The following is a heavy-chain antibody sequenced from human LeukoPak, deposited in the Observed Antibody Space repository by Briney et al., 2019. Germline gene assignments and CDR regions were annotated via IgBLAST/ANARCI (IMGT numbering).Heavy chain of an antibody. D-gene: IGHD5-18*01. Sequence: PGGSLRLSCAASGFTFSSYGRSWVRQAPGKGLEWVSGINTSGGTTYYADSVKGRFTISRDNSKNTLYLQMNSLRADDTAAYYCAKDPPTVMANAFHIWGQGTMVTVSS. J-gene: IGHJ3*02. CDR1: GFTFSSYG. CDR2: INTSGGTT. CDR3: AKDPPTVMANAFHI. V-gene: IGHV3-23*01.